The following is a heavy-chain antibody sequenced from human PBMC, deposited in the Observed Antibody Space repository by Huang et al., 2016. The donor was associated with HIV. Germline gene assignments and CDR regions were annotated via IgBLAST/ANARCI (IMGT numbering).Heavy chain of an antibody. J-gene: IGHJ4*02. Sequence: QVRLEQWGPNLLKPSDTLSLQCAVYGGSFSDYFWIWIRQSPVTGREWIGEVNQRGSATHNPSLRSRVSMSVDSSKNQFYLNLTSVTAADTAVYFCARPKMTATPSDSSWSYFDFWGRGTPVTVSS. CDR3: ARPKMTATPSDSSWSYFDF. D-gene: IGHD3-10*01. V-gene: IGHV4-34*01. CDR1: GGSFSDYF. CDR2: VNQRGSA.